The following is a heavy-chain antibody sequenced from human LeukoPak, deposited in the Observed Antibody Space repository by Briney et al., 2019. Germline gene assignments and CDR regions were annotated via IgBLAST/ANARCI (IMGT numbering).Heavy chain of an antibody. D-gene: IGHD3-22*01. Sequence: GGSLRLSCAASGFTFSSYAMSWVRQAPGKGLEWVSAISGSSGSTYYADSVKGRFTISRDNSKNTLYLQMNSLRAEDAAVYYCAKDLERGVIVVALDYWGQGTLVTVSS. CDR3: AKDLERGVIVVALDY. CDR1: GFTFSSYA. CDR2: ISGSSGST. J-gene: IGHJ4*02. V-gene: IGHV3-23*01.